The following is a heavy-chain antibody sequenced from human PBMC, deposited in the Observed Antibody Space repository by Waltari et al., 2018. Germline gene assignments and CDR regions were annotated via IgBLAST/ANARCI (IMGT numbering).Heavy chain of an antibody. J-gene: IGHJ4*02. CDR2: IYHSGST. CDR1: GYSISSGYY. CDR3: ARDQHFITICGGHGGFYFDY. Sequence: QVQLQESGPGLVKPSETLSLTCTVSGYSISSGYYWGWIRQPPGKGLEWIGGIYHSGSTYYNPSLKSRVTISVDTSKNQFSLKLSSVTAADTAVYYCARDQHFITICGGHGGFYFDYWGQGTLVTVSS. D-gene: IGHD3-3*01. V-gene: IGHV4-38-2*02.